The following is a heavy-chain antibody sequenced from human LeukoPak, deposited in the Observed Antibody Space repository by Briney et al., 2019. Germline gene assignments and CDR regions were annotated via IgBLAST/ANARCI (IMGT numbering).Heavy chain of an antibody. CDR3: ARGGVMVVAATLFDY. CDR1: GGSMSSYY. D-gene: IGHD2-15*01. CDR2: IYYSGST. J-gene: IGHJ4*02. V-gene: IGHV4-59*01. Sequence: PSETLSLTCTVSGGSMSSYYWSWIRQPPGKGLEWIGYIYYSGSTNYNPSLKSRVTISVDTSKNQFSLKLSSVTAADTAVYYCARGGVMVVAATLFDYWGQGTLVTVSS.